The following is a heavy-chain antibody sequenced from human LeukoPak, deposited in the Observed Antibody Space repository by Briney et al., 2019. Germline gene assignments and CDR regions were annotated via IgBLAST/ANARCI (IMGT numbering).Heavy chain of an antibody. V-gene: IGHV1-2*02. CDR2: MHPNTGDT. D-gene: IGHD1-14*01. CDR3: VRDLTNPASGDY. Sequence: EASVKVSCKTSGYTFTDKYIHWVRPAPGLGLECMGWMHPNTGDTVYVQKFQGRVTFTRDTSISTAYMELHRLGSDDTAVYFCVRDLTNPASGDYWGQGTLVTVSS. J-gene: IGHJ4*02. CDR1: GYTFTDKY.